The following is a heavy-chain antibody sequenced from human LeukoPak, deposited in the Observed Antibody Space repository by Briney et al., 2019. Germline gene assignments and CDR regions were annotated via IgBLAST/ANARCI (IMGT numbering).Heavy chain of an antibody. V-gene: IGHV4-31*03. Sequence: SETLSLTCSVSGDSISSSGYYWSWIRQHPGKGLEWIGYIYYSGSTYYNPSLKSRVTISVDTSKNQFSLKLSSVTAADTAVYYCARDGSYCSGGSCQNWGQGTLVTVSS. CDR1: GDSISSSGYY. D-gene: IGHD2-15*01. CDR2: IYYSGST. J-gene: IGHJ4*02. CDR3: ARDGSYCSGGSCQN.